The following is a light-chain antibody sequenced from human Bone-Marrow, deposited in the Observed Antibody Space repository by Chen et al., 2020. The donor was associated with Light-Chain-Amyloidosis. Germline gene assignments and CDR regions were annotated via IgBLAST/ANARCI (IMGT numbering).Light chain of an antibody. CDR1: QSVSSY. V-gene: IGKV3-11*01. Sequence: EIVLTQSPATLSLSPGERATLSCRASQSVSSYLAWYQQKPGQAPRPLIYDASNRATGIPARFSGSGSGTDFTLTLRSLEPEDFAVYYCQQRSNWPRRTFGQGTKVEIK. CDR3: QQRSNWPRRT. CDR2: DAS. J-gene: IGKJ1*01.